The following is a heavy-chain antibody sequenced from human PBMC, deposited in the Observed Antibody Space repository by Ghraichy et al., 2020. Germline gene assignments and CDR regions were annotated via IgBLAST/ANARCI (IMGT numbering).Heavy chain of an antibody. CDR3: ARVLFSYYGSGSYRCFDY. V-gene: IGHV1-2*02. Sequence: ASVKVSCKASGYTFTGYYMHWVRQAPGQGLEWMGWINPNSGGTNYAQKFQGRVTMTRDTSISTAYMELSRLRSDDTAVYYCARVLFSYYGSGSYRCFDYWGQGTLVTVSS. D-gene: IGHD3-10*01. J-gene: IGHJ4*02. CDR2: INPNSGGT. CDR1: GYTFTGYY.